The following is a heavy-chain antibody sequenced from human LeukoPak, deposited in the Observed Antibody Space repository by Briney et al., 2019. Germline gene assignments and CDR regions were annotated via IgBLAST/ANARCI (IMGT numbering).Heavy chain of an antibody. J-gene: IGHJ4*02. CDR1: GFTFSSYT. CDR3: ARDLRQVTYGYSSGIQVYYFDY. Sequence: PGGSLRLSCAASGFTFSSYTMNWVRQAPGKGLEWVSSISSRSTYLFYADSVEGRFTISRDNAKNSLYLQMNRLRAEDTAVYYCARDLRQVTYGYSSGIQVYYFDYWGQGTLVTVSS. CDR2: ISSRSTYL. D-gene: IGHD6-19*01. V-gene: IGHV3-21*01.